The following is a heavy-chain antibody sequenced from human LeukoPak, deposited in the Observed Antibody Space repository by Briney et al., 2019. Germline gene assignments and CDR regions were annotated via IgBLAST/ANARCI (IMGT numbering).Heavy chain of an antibody. V-gene: IGHV4-59*01. CDR3: ARARTYYYDSSGYYYFDY. CDR1: GGSISSYY. CDR2: IYYSGST. D-gene: IGHD3-22*01. Sequence: SETLSLTCTVSGGSISSYYWSWIRQPPGKGLEWIGYIYYSGSTNYNPSLKSRFTISVDTSKNQFSLKLSSVTAADTAVYYCARARTYYYDSSGYYYFDYWGQGTLVTVSS. J-gene: IGHJ4*02.